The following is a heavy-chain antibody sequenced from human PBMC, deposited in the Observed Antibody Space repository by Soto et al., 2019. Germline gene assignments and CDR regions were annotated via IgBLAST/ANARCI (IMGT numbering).Heavy chain of an antibody. CDR2: IYYSGTT. J-gene: IGHJ4*02. D-gene: IGHD3-10*01. CDR1: GGSISGYY. Sequence: QVQLQESGPGLVRPSETLCLTCTVSGGSISGYYWSWIRQPPGKGLEWIGYIYYSGTTSYNPSLTSRVSMSVDTSKNQFSLKVNSVTAADTAVYYCARESYYGSGATVVAYWGQGTLVTVSS. CDR3: ARESYYGSGATVVAY. V-gene: IGHV4-59*01.